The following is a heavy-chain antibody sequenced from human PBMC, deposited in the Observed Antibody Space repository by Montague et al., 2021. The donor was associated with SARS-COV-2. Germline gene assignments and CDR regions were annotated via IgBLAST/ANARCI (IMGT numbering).Heavy chain of an antibody. D-gene: IGHD3-3*01. CDR2: INHRGST. J-gene: IGHJ4*02. CDR3: ERGGLAGGNHAIWSFSYTSPLYY. V-gene: IGHV4-34*01. CDR1: GGSFSAHS. Sequence: SETLSLTCAVYGGSFSAHSWSWIRQSPGKGLEWIGEINHRGSTTYMSSLKSRVTMSVDTSKNQFSLKMSSVTAADTAIYYCERGGLAGGNHAIWSFSYTSPLYYWGQGTQVTVSS.